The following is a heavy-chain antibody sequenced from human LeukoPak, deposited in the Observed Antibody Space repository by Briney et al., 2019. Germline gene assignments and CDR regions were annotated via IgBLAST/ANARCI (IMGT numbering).Heavy chain of an antibody. CDR2: ISWDGGST. J-gene: IGHJ4*02. CDR3: ARDSAGCRSTSCYGY. Sequence: GGSLRLSCAASGFTFDDYTMHWVRQAPGKGLEWVSLISWDGGSTYYADSVKGRFTISRDNSKNSLYLQMNSLRAEDTAVYYCARDSAGCRSTSCYGYWGQGTLVTVSS. CDR1: GFTFDDYT. D-gene: IGHD2-2*01. V-gene: IGHV3-43*01.